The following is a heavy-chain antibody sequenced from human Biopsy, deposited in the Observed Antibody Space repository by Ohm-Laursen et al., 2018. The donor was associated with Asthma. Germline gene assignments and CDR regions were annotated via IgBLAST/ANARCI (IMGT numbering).Heavy chain of an antibody. CDR1: GGSISNSNYY. V-gene: IGHV4-31*03. J-gene: IGHJ5*02. D-gene: IGHD4-17*01. CDR2: IYYSGST. Sequence: PSQTLSLTCTVSGGSISNSNYYWSWIRQHPVKALVWIGHIYYSGSTYYNPSLKSRVSISLDTSKNQFSLSLTSVTPADTAVYYCARTTYGHDGFDPWGQGTLVTVSS. CDR3: ARTTYGHDGFDP.